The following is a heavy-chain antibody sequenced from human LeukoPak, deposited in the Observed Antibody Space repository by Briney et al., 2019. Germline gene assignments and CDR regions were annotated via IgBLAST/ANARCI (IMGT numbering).Heavy chain of an antibody. CDR3: ARARAYYDSSGYYYDYDY. CDR1: GGTFSSYA. CDR2: IIPIFGTA. J-gene: IGHJ4*02. D-gene: IGHD3-22*01. V-gene: IGHV1-69*13. Sequence: SVKVSCKASGGTFSSYAISWVRQAPGQGLEWMGGIIPIFGTANYAQKFQGRVTITADESTSTAYMELSSLRSEDTAVYYCARARAYYDSSGYYYDYDYWGQGTLVTVSS.